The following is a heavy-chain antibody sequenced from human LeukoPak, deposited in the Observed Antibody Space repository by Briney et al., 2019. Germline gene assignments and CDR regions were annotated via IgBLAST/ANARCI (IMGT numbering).Heavy chain of an antibody. Sequence: GGSLRLSCAASGFAFRNYAMNWVRQAPGKGREWVSFSSSTGMTLYYTDSVKGRFTISRDNAKNSLYLQMNSLRAEDTAVYYCAKGAIGYCSGGSCYGIDYWGQGTLVTVSS. V-gene: IGHV3-48*03. D-gene: IGHD2-15*01. CDR2: SSSTGMTL. CDR1: GFAFRNYA. CDR3: AKGAIGYCSGGSCYGIDY. J-gene: IGHJ4*02.